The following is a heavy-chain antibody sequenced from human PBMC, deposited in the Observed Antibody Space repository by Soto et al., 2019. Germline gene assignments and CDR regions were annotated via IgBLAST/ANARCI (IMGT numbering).Heavy chain of an antibody. D-gene: IGHD6-19*01. J-gene: IGHJ6*03. V-gene: IGHV3-33*01. CDR1: GFTFSSYG. Sequence: HPGGSLRLSCAASGFTFSSYGMHWVRQAPGKGLEWVAVIWYDGSNKYYADSVKGRFTISRDNSKNTLYLQMNSLRAEDTAVYYCARDPGRTAVGYYYYYYMDVWGKGTTVTVSS. CDR3: ARDPGRTAVGYYYYYYMDV. CDR2: IWYDGSNK.